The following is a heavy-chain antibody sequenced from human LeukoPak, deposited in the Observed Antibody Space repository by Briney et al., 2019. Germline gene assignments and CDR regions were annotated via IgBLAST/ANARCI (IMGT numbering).Heavy chain of an antibody. D-gene: IGHD6-19*01. Sequence: ASVKVSCKASGYTFTGYYMHWVRQAPGQGLEWMGRINPNSGGTNYAQKFQGRVTMARDTSISTAYMELSRLRPDDTAVYYCARGILEWLAPGPDYWGQGTLVTVSS. CDR1: GYTFTGYY. CDR2: INPNSGGT. V-gene: IGHV1-2*06. J-gene: IGHJ4*02. CDR3: ARGILEWLAPGPDY.